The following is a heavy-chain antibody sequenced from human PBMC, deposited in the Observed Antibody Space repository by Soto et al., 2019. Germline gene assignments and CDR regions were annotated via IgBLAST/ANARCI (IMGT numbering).Heavy chain of an antibody. D-gene: IGHD6-13*01. CDR2: ISSSSSYI. CDR3: ARDSGAIAAAGTNYYYYGMDV. J-gene: IGHJ6*02. Sequence: GGSLRLSCAASGFTFSSYSMNWVRQAPGKGLEWVSSISSSSSYIYYAGSVKGRFTISRDNVKNSLYLQMNSLRAEDTAVYYCARDSGAIAAAGTNYYYYGMDVWGQGTTVTVSS. CDR1: GFTFSSYS. V-gene: IGHV3-21*01.